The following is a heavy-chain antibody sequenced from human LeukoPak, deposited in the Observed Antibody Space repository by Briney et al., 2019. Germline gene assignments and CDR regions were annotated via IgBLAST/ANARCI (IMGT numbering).Heavy chain of an antibody. CDR1: GYTFTSYG. V-gene: IGHV1-18*01. CDR2: ISAYNGNT. Sequence: ASVKVSCKASGYTFTSYGISWVRQAPGQGLEWMGWISAYNGNTNYAQKLQGRVTMTTDTSTSTAYMELRSLRSDDTAVYYCARDVGYGGNSSPYFDYWGQGTLVTVSS. J-gene: IGHJ4*02. D-gene: IGHD4-23*01. CDR3: ARDVGYGGNSSPYFDY.